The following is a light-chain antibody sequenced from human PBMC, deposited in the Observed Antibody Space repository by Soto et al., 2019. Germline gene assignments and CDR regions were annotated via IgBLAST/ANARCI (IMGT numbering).Light chain of an antibody. CDR1: QSVSSSY. J-gene: IGKJ1*01. CDR3: QQDGSSPET. Sequence: EIVLTQSPGTLSLSPGERATLSCRASQSVSSSYLAGYQQKPGQAPRLLIYGASSRATGIPDRFSGSGSGTDFTLTISRLEPEDFAVYYCQQDGSSPETFGQGTKVEIK. CDR2: GAS. V-gene: IGKV3-20*01.